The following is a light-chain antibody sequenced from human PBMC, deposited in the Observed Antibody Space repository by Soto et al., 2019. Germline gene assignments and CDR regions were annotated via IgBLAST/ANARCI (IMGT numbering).Light chain of an antibody. CDR1: RNINNF. CDR3: QQFGSSLFT. CDR2: EAS. V-gene: IGKV3-11*01. J-gene: IGKJ3*01. Sequence: ETVLTQSPATLSLSPGERATLSCRASRNINNFLAWYQQKPGQAPRLLIYEASKRATGVPARFSGSGSGTDFTLTISSLESEDFAVYYCQQFGSSLFTFGPGTKVDFK.